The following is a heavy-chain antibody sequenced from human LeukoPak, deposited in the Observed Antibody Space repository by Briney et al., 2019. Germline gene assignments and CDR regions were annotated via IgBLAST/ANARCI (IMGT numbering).Heavy chain of an antibody. J-gene: IGHJ6*02. CDR3: ARDEGENIVVVVAAPLGYGMDV. CDR2: MNPDSGNT. V-gene: IGHV1-8*01. CDR1: GYTFTSYD. Sequence: ASVKVSCKASGYTFTSYDINWVRQATGQGLEWMGWMNPDSGNTGYAQKFQGRVTMTRNTSISTAYMELSSLRSEDTAVYYCARDEGENIVVVVAAPLGYGMDVWGQGTTVTVSS. D-gene: IGHD2-15*01.